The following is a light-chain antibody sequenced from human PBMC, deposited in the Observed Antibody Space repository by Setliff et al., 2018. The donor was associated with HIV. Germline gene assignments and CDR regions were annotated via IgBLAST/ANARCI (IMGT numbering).Light chain of an antibody. CDR3: YSYTAGTSYV. V-gene: IGLV2-14*03. J-gene: IGLJ1*01. CDR2: DVT. CDR1: SRDIGAYNY. Sequence: QSALTQPASVSGSPGQSITISCTGTSRDIGAYNYVSWYQQYPGKAPKLVIYDVTIRPSGVSNRFSGSKSGNTASLTISGLQAEDEGDYYCYSYTAGTSYVFGGGTKVTVL.